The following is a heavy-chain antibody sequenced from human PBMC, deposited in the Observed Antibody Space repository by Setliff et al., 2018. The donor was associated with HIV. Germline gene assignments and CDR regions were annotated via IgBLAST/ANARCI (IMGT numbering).Heavy chain of an antibody. CDR2: IYTSGST. J-gene: IGHJ4*02. CDR1: GGSISSGIYY. Sequence: SETLSLTCTVSGGSISSGIYYWSWIRQPAGKGLEWIGRIYTSGSTNYNPSLKSRVTISVDTSKNQFSLKLSSVTAADTAVYYCARGEYYFDYWGQGTLVT. CDR3: ARGEYYFDY. V-gene: IGHV4-61*02.